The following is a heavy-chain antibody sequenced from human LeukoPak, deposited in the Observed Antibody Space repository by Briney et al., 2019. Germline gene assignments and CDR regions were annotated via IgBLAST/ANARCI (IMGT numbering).Heavy chain of an antibody. D-gene: IGHD2-15*01. CDR1: GFTFSSYA. CDR3: AKDTNYDIVVEYFQH. J-gene: IGHJ1*01. CDR2: ISGSGGST. Sequence: GGSLRLSCAASGFTFSSYAMSWVRQAPEKGLEWVSAISGSGGSTYYADSVKGRFTISRDNSKNTLYLQMNSLRAEDTAVYYCAKDTNYDIVVEYFQHWGQGTLVTVSS. V-gene: IGHV3-23*01.